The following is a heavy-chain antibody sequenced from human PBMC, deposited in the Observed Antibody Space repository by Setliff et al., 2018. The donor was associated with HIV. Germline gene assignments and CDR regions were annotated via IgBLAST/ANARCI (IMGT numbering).Heavy chain of an antibody. Sequence: SETLSLTCTVSGGSIRSSSHHWGWIRQSPGKGLQWIGSIYYSESTHYNESLKRRVTISVDTSKNQLSLKLNSVTAADTALYYCTRHAPSGELYYFDYWGQGILVTVSS. V-gene: IGHV4-39*01. D-gene: IGHD3-10*01. CDR3: TRHAPSGELYYFDY. J-gene: IGHJ4*02. CDR2: IYYSEST. CDR1: GGSIRSSSHH.